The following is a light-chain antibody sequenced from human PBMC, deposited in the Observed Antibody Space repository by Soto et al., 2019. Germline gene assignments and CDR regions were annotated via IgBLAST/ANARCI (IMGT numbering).Light chain of an antibody. CDR1: RSVSTY. V-gene: IGKV3-11*01. CDR3: QRRSTCPTLT. J-gene: IGKJ4*01. Sequence: EIVLTQSPATLSLSPGERATLSCRASRSVSTYLACYQQKPRQAPRLLIYDGSNRAARIPARFSGGGSGTDFTLTISGLWPEDYGVYVCQRRSTCPTLTFGEGTKVDIK. CDR2: DGS.